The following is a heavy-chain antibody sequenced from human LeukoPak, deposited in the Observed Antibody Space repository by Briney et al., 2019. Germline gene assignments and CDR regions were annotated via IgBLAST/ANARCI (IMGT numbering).Heavy chain of an antibody. CDR2: ISSSSSYI. V-gene: IGHV3-21*01. Sequence: GGSLRLSCEGSAFIFSGHWMNWVRQAPGKGLEWVSSISSSSSYIYYADSVKGRFTISRDNAKNSLYLQMNSLRAEDTAVYYCARDPNYYYYYGMDVWGQGTTVTVSS. CDR3: ARDPNYYYYYGMDV. J-gene: IGHJ6*02. CDR1: AFIFSGHW.